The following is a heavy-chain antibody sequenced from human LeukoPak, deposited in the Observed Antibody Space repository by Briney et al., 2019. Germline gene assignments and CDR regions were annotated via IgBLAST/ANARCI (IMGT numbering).Heavy chain of an antibody. V-gene: IGHV4-59*01. J-gene: IGHJ4*02. CDR1: GDSISNYY. CDR2: IYYSGST. Sequence: SETLSLTCTVSGDSISNYYWSWIRQPPGKGLEWIGYIYYSGSTNYNPSLKSRVTISVDTSKNQFSLKLSSVTAADTAVYYCASTWGIYDSSGYHFDYWGQGTLVTVSS. CDR3: ASTWGIYDSSGYHFDY. D-gene: IGHD3-22*01.